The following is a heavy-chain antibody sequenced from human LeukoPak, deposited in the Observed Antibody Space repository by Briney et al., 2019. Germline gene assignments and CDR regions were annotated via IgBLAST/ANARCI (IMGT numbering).Heavy chain of an antibody. D-gene: IGHD2-2*02. V-gene: IGHV3-48*03. CDR2: ISSSGSTI. CDR3: ARDRETDDYQPLLYPVP. Sequence: PGGSLRLSCAASGFTFSSYEMNWVRQAPGKGLEWVSYISSSGSTIYYADSVKGRFTISRDNAKNSLYLQMNSLRAEDTAVYYCARDRETDDYQPLLYPVPWGQGTLVTVSS. CDR1: GFTFSSYE. J-gene: IGHJ4*02.